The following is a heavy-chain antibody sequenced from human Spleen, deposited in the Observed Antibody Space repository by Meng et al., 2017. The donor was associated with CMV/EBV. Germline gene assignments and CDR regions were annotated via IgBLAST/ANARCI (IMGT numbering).Heavy chain of an antibody. Sequence: AGGNLRRDCSRWVRKEPGQGLEWMGRIIHILGITNCAQKFQGRVTITADKATSTAYMELSRLRSEDTAVYYCARESPRGFSYGYDYWGQGTLVTVSS. CDR1: GGNLRRDC. D-gene: IGHD5-18*01. V-gene: IGHV1-69*04. J-gene: IGHJ4*02. CDR2: IIHILGIT. CDR3: ARESPRGFSYGYDY.